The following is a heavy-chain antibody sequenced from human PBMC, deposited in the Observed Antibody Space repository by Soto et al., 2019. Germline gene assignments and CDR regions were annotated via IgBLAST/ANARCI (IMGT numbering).Heavy chain of an antibody. CDR3: ARGPRVVWGSYLEYFQH. J-gene: IGHJ1*01. Sequence: QVQLVQSGAEVKKPGASVKVSCKASGYTFTSYGISWVRQAPGQGLEWMGWISAYNGNTNYAQKLQGRVTMTADTSTSTAYMELRGLRSDDTAVYYCARGPRVVWGSYLEYFQHWGQGTLVTVSS. CDR2: ISAYNGNT. V-gene: IGHV1-18*01. CDR1: GYTFTSYG. D-gene: IGHD3-16*02.